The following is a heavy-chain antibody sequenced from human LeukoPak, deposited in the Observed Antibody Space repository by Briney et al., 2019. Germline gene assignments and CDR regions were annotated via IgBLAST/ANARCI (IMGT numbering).Heavy chain of an antibody. V-gene: IGHV1-2*02. CDR2: INPNNGGT. CDR3: ATDPRLGSRENAFDI. Sequence: ASVKVSCKASGYTFTGYYMHWVRQAPGQGLEWMGWINPNNGGTDYAQKFQGRVTMTRDTSISAAYMELSRLTSDDTAVYYCATDPRLGSRENAFDIGGQGTMVTVSS. CDR1: GYTFTGYY. D-gene: IGHD3-10*01. J-gene: IGHJ3*02.